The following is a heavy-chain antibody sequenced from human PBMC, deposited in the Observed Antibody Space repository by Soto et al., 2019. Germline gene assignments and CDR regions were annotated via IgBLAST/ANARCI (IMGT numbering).Heavy chain of an antibody. J-gene: IGHJ4*02. CDR2: ITPIFTTT. CDR1: GGTFSTFT. Sequence: QEQLVQSGAEVKKPGSSVKVSCKASGGTFSTFTISWVRQAPGQGPEWIGGITPIFTTTKYAQKFRGRVTITADESTNTVYMELNSLRSEDTAVYFCARWRGAVTTPGFMGPLDSWGQGTPVTVSS. D-gene: IGHD3-3*01. CDR3: ARWRGAVTTPGFMGPLDS. V-gene: IGHV1-69*01.